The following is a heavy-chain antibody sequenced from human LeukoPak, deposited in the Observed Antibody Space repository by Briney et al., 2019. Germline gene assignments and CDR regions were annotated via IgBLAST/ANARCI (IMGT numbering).Heavy chain of an antibody. CDR2: ISGSGGST. Sequence: GGSLRLSCAASGFTFSSYAMSWVRQAPGKGLEWVSAISGSGGSTYYADSVKGRFTISRDNFKNTLYLQMNSLRAEDTAVYYCAKDRPAAMLGDDRFDPWGQGTLVTVSS. V-gene: IGHV3-23*01. CDR3: AKDRPAAMLGDDRFDP. J-gene: IGHJ5*02. CDR1: GFTFSSYA. D-gene: IGHD2-2*01.